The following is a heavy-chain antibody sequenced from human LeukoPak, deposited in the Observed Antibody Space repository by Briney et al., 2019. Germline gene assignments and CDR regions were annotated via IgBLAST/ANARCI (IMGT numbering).Heavy chain of an antibody. D-gene: IGHD1-14*01. J-gene: IGHJ4*02. CDR3: AKPEDEGSFDY. V-gene: IGHV3-30*18. CDR2: ISYDGSNK. Sequence: GGSLRLSCAASGFTFSSCGMHWVRQAPGKGLEWVAVISYDGSNKYYADSVKGRFTISRDNSKNTLYLQMNSLRAEDTAVYYCAKPEDEGSFDYWGQGTLVTVSS. CDR1: GFTFSSCG.